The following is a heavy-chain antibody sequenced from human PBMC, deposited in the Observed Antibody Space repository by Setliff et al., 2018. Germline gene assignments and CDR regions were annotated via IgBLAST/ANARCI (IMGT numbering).Heavy chain of an antibody. CDR3: ARDRGPDTAMEISDY. V-gene: IGHV4-38-2*02. Sequence: SETLSLTCTVSGYSISSGYIWGWIRQPPGKGLEWVGNIGHTGSINYNPSLKSRVTISMDTSKNQFSLKVSSVTAADTAVYYCARDRGPDTAMEISDYWGQGTLVTVSS. CDR2: IGHTGSI. J-gene: IGHJ4*02. D-gene: IGHD5-18*01. CDR1: GYSISSGYI.